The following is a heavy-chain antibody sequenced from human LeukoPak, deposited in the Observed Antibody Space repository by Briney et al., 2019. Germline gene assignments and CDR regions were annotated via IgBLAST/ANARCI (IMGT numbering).Heavy chain of an antibody. J-gene: IGHJ4*02. CDR3: ARHYGP. D-gene: IGHD3-10*01. CDR1: GGSISSYY. CDR2: IYYSGST. Sequence: SETLSLTCTVSGGSISSYYWSWVRQPPGKGLEWIGYIYYSGSTYYNPSLKSRVTISVDTSKNQFSLKLNSVTATDTAVYYCARHYGPWGQGTLVTVSS. V-gene: IGHV4-59*08.